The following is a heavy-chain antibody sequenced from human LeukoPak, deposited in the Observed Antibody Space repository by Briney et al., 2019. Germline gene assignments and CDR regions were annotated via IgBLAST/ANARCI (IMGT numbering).Heavy chain of an antibody. D-gene: IGHD4-17*01. CDR2: IYSGGST. CDR1: GFTVSSNY. J-gene: IGHJ4*02. Sequence: GGSLRLSCAASGFTVSSNYMSWVRQAPGKGLEWVSVIYSGGSTYYADSVKGRFTISRGNSKNTLYLQMNSLRAEDTAVYYCARELDYGDNYFDYWGQGTLVTVSS. CDR3: ARELDYGDNYFDY. V-gene: IGHV3-66*01.